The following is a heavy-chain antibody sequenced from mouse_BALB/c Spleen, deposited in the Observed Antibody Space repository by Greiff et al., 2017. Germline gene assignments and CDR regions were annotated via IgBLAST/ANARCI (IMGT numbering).Heavy chain of an antibody. CDR2: IWGDGST. D-gene: IGHD1-1*01. Sequence: VKLMESGPGLVAPSQSLSITCTVSGFSLTGYGVNWVRQPPGKGLEWLGMIWGDGSTDYNSALKSRLSISKDNSKSQVFLKMNSLQTDDTARYYCARDRGHYYGSSYDYAMDYWGQGTSVTVSS. CDR3: ARDRGHYYGSSYDYAMDY. V-gene: IGHV2-6-7*01. CDR1: GFSLTGYG. J-gene: IGHJ4*01.